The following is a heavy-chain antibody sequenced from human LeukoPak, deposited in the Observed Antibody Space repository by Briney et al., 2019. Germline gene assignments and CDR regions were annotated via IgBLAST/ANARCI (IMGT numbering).Heavy chain of an antibody. CDR3: ARRYTGIYDILTGYDY. J-gene: IGHJ4*02. D-gene: IGHD3-9*01. Sequence: SEALSLTCAVYGGSFSGYYWSWIRQPPGKGLEWIGEINHSGSTNYNPSLKSRVTISVDTSKNQFSLNLSSVTAADTAVYYCARRYTGIYDILTGYDYWGQGTLVTVSS. CDR1: GGSFSGYY. V-gene: IGHV4-34*01. CDR2: INHSGST.